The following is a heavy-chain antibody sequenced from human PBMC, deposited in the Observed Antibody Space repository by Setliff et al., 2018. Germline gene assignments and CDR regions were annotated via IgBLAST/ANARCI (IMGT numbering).Heavy chain of an antibody. CDR3: ARDPHYDPTYSLPGHAFDF. CDR1: GGSFSDYY. CDR2: ISHSGST. D-gene: IGHD3-22*01. Sequence: SETLSLTCTVYGGSFSDYYWGWVRQPPGKGLEWIGEISHSGSTNYIPSLKSRLTISVDTSKNQFSLNLTSVTAADTAVYYCARDPHYDPTYSLPGHAFDFWGQGIMVTVSS. J-gene: IGHJ3*01. V-gene: IGHV4-34*01.